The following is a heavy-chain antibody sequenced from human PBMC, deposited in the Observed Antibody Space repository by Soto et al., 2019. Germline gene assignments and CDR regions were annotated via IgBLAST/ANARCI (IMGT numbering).Heavy chain of an antibody. J-gene: IGHJ4*02. V-gene: IGHV3-23*01. CDR2: ISGTGAST. CDR1: GFTFSSYA. CDR3: AKDKYSSSDYYFDY. D-gene: IGHD6-13*01. Sequence: EVQVLESGGGLVQPGGSLRLSCAASGFTFSSYAMTWVRQAPGKGLERVSSISGTGASTYYADSVKGRFTISRDNSKNTLDLQMSSLRAEDEAVYYCAKDKYSSSDYYFDYWGQGTLVTVSS.